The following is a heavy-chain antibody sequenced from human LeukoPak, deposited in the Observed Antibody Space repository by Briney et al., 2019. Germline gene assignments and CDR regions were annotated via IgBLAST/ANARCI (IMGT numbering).Heavy chain of an antibody. V-gene: IGHV3-23*01. Sequence: GGSLRLSCAASGFTFSSHGMSWVRQAPGKGLEWVPAISGSGGSTYYADSVKGRFTISRDNSKNTLYLQMNSLRAEDTAVYYCAKCILTGYYKGYMDVWGKGTTVTISS. D-gene: IGHD3-9*01. CDR1: GFTFSSHG. J-gene: IGHJ6*03. CDR3: AKCILTGYYKGYMDV. CDR2: ISGSGGST.